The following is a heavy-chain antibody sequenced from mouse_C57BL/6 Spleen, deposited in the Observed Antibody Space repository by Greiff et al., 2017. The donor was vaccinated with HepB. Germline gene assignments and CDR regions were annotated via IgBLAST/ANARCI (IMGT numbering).Heavy chain of an antibody. CDR1: GYSFTGYY. CDR2: INPSTGGT. CDR3: ARCGLGGYFDY. D-gene: IGHD4-1*01. J-gene: IGHJ2*01. Sequence: VQLQQSGPELVKPGASVKISCKASGYSFTGYYMNWVKQSPEKSLEWIGEINPSTGGTTYNQKFKAKATLTVDKSSSTAYMQLKSLTSEDSAVYYCARCGLGGYFDYCGQGTTLTVSS. V-gene: IGHV1-42*01.